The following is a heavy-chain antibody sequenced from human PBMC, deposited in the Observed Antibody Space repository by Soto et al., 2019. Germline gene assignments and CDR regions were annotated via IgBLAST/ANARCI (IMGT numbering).Heavy chain of an antibody. J-gene: IGHJ4*02. D-gene: IGHD6-6*01. V-gene: IGHV3-48*02. CDR1: GFTFSSYS. Sequence: GGSLRLSCAASGFTFSSYSMNWVRQAPGKGLERVSYISSSSSTIYYADSVKGRFTISRDNAKNSLFLQMNSLRDEDTAVYYCARDRPQFYSSSSGWPPLESLWGQGTLVTVSS. CDR2: ISSSSSTI. CDR3: ARDRPQFYSSSSGWPPLESL.